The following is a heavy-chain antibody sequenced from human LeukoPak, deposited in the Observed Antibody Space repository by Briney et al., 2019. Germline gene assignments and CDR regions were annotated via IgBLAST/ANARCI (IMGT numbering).Heavy chain of an antibody. Sequence: PGGSLRLSCTASGFTLGAYAMSWFRQAPGKGLEWVGFNRSKAYGGTTEYAATVKGRLTKSRDDSKSIAYPQLNRLKTVDTAVYDCTRDGSGFDPFVYDAFDIWGQGTMVTVSS. D-gene: IGHD3-3*01. CDR1: GFTLGAYA. CDR3: TRDGSGFDPFVYDAFDI. V-gene: IGHV3-49*03. J-gene: IGHJ3*02. CDR2: NRSKAYGGTT.